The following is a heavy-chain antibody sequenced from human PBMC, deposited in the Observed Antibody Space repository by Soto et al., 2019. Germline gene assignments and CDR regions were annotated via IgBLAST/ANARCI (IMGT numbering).Heavy chain of an antibody. CDR2: VRNKGNSYET. CDR1: GFTFSGSA. J-gene: IGHJ4*02. D-gene: IGHD6-13*01. V-gene: IGHV3-73*01. CDR3: TRLAAAGGIDC. Sequence: EVQLVESGGGLVQPGGSLKLSCAASGFTFSGSAMHWVRQASGKGLEWVGRVRNKGNSYETAFAASVKGRFSISRDDSKTTVYLQMNSLATEDTAVYYCTRLAAAGGIDCWGQGTLVTVSS.